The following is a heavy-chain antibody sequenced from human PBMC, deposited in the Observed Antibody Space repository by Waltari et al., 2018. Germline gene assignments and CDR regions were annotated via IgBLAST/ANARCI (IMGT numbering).Heavy chain of an antibody. Sequence: QLQLQESGPGLVKPSETLSLTCTVSGGSISSGIYYWGWIRQPPGKGLEWIGSIYYSGSTYSNPSLKSRVTISVDTSKNQFYLKLTSVTAADTAVYYCARDIFAVDFQSYYMDVWGKGTTVTISS. J-gene: IGHJ6*03. CDR3: ARDIFAVDFQSYYMDV. V-gene: IGHV4-39*07. CDR1: GGSISSGIYY. CDR2: IYYSGST. D-gene: IGHD3-3*01.